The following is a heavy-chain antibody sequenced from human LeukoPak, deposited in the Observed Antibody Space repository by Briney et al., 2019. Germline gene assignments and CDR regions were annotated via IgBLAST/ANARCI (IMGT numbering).Heavy chain of an antibody. CDR3: ATLTTVVTAYYFDH. D-gene: IGHD4-23*01. CDR2: INHSGST. Sequence: SETLSLTCAVYGGSFSGYYWSWIRQPPGKGLEWIGEINHSGSTNYNPSLKSRVTISVDTSKSQFSPKLTSVTAADTAVYYCATLTTVVTAYYFDHWGQGTLVTVSS. V-gene: IGHV4-34*01. CDR1: GGSFSGYY. J-gene: IGHJ4*02.